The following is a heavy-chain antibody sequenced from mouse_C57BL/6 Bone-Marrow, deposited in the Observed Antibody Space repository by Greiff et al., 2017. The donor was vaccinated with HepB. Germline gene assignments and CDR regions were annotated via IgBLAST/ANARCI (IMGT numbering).Heavy chain of an antibody. D-gene: IGHD1-1*01. Sequence: EVQLVESGGGLVQPGGSLKLSCAASGFTFSDYYMYWVRQTPEKRLEWVAYISNGGGSTYYPDTVKGRFTISRDNAKNTLYLQMSRLKSEDTAMYYCARHALGDYYGDAMDYWGQGTSVTVSS. J-gene: IGHJ4*01. CDR2: ISNGGGST. V-gene: IGHV5-12*01. CDR3: ARHALGDYYGDAMDY. CDR1: GFTFSDYY.